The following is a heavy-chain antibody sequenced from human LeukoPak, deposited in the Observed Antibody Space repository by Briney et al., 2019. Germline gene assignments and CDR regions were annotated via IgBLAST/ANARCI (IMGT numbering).Heavy chain of an antibody. Sequence: PGGSLRLSCAASGFSFSSYTMNWVRQAPGKGLEWVSIISSSSSYIYYADSVKGRFTISRDNAKNSLYLQMNSLRAEDTGVYYCARFAEPPQYFDYWGQGTLVTVSS. V-gene: IGHV3-21*01. CDR1: GFSFSSYT. CDR2: ISSSSSYI. CDR3: ARFAEPPQYFDY. D-gene: IGHD3-10*01. J-gene: IGHJ4*02.